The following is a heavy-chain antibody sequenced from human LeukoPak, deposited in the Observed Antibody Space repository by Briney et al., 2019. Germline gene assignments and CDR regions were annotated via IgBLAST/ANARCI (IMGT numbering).Heavy chain of an antibody. CDR2: INHSGST. Sequence: SETLSLTCAVYGGSFSGYYWSWIRQPPGKGLEWIGEINHSGSTNYNPSLKSRVTISVDTSKNQFSLKLSSVTAADTAVYYCARRPLLWFGELRNWFDPWGQGTLVTVSS. D-gene: IGHD3-10*01. V-gene: IGHV4-34*01. CDR1: GGSFSGYY. J-gene: IGHJ5*02. CDR3: ARRPLLWFGELRNWFDP.